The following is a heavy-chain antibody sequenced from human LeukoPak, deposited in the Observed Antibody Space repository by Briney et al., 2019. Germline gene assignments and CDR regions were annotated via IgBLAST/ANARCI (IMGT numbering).Heavy chain of an antibody. J-gene: IGHJ4*02. CDR2: IYSGGST. V-gene: IGHV3-66*01. CDR1: GFTVSSNY. Sequence: GGSLRLSCAASGFTVSSNYLSWVRQAPGKGLEWVAVIYSGGSTYDADSVKGRFTISRDNSKNTLYLQMNSLRAEDTAVYFCARGLRYSTGWYYFDYWGQGTLVTVSS. CDR3: ARGLRYSTGWYYFDY. D-gene: IGHD6-19*01.